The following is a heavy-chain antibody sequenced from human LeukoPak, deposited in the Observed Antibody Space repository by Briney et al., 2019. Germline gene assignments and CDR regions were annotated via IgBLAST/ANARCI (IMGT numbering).Heavy chain of an antibody. J-gene: IGHJ4*02. Sequence: GGSLRLSCAASGFTFSNYDMHWVRQAPGKGLEWVAVIFYDGSNKYSADSVKGRLTISRDNSENTLFLQMNSLRAEDTAVYYCARVGSAWSYFDYWGQGTLVTVSS. V-gene: IGHV3-33*01. CDR2: IFYDGSNK. CDR3: ARVGSAWSYFDY. CDR1: GFTFSNYD. D-gene: IGHD6-19*01.